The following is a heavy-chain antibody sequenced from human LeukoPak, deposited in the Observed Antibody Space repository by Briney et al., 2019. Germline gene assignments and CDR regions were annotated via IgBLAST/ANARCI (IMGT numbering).Heavy chain of an antibody. CDR3: ARDAYDSSGPNFDY. J-gene: IGHJ4*02. CDR1: GFTFSSYW. D-gene: IGHD3-22*01. V-gene: IGHV3-7*01. Sequence: GGSLRLSCAASGFTFSSYWMSWVRQAPGKGLEWVANIKQDGSEKYYVDSVKGRFTISRDNAKNSLYLQMNSLRAEDTAVHYCARDAYDSSGPNFDYWGQGTLVTVSS. CDR2: IKQDGSEK.